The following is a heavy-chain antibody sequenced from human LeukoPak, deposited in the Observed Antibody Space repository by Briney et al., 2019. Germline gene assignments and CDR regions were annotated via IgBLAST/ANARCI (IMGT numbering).Heavy chain of an antibody. CDR3: AKDVDGSGSYYNEDIYGMDV. J-gene: IGHJ6*02. CDR2: IKQDGSEK. CDR1: GFTFSSYW. Sequence: GGSLRLSCAASGFTFSSYWMSWVRQAPGKGLEWVANIKQDGSEKYYVDSVKGRFTISRDNSKNSLYLQMNSLRTEDTALYYCAKDVDGSGSYYNEDIYGMDVWGQGTTVTVSS. V-gene: IGHV3-7*03. D-gene: IGHD3-10*01.